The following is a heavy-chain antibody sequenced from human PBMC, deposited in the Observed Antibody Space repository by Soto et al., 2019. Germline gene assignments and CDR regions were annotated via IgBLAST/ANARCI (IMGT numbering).Heavy chain of an antibody. CDR3: ARGWFGPDV. V-gene: IGHV3-74*03. Sequence: EVQLVESGGGLVQPGGSLRLSCAASEFTFSGRSVHWVRQAPGKGLVWVSGIDKVGTESTYADSVKGRFTSSRDNVKNTVYIQMNSLRVEDTAVYYCARGWFGPDVWGKGTTVTVSS. CDR2: IDKVGTES. CDR1: EFTFSGRS. D-gene: IGHD3-10*01. J-gene: IGHJ6*03.